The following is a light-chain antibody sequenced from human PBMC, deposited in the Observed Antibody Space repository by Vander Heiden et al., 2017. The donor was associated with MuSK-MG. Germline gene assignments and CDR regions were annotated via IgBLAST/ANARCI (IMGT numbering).Light chain of an antibody. J-gene: IGKJ1*01. CDR3: QQDGSSPWT. CDR2: GAS. CDR1: QGVSSSY. V-gene: IGKV3-20*01. Sequence: ILLTQSPGTLPLSPGERATLSCRASQGVSSSYVAWYQKKPGQAPRLLIYGASSRATGIPDRFSGSGSGTDFTLTISRLEPEDFAVYYCQQDGSSPWTFGQGTKVEIK.